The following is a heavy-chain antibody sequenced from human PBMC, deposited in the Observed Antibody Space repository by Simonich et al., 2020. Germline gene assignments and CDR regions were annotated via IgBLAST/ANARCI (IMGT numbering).Heavy chain of an antibody. V-gene: IGHV4-38-2*02. CDR1: GYSISSGYY. CDR2: IYHSGST. Sequence: QLQLQESGPGLVKPSETLSLTCAVSGYSISSGYYWGWIRQPPGKGLEWIGRIYHSGSTYYNPSLKSRVTIAVDTSKNQFSLKLSSVTAADTAVYYCARDYYGGNYYFDYWGQGTLVTVSS. CDR3: ARDYYGGNYYFDY. J-gene: IGHJ4*02. D-gene: IGHD2-21*02.